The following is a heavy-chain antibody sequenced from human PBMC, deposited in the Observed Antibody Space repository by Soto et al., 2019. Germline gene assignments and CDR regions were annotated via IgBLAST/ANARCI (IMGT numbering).Heavy chain of an antibody. CDR3: VREDILGVRSFDY. V-gene: IGHV3-48*02. CDR2: ISSGSKTI. CDR1: GFTFSGYS. J-gene: IGHJ4*02. Sequence: PGGSLRLSCAASGFTFSGYSVNRVRQAPGKGLEWISYISSGSKTIYYADSVKGRFIVSRDNAKNSQYLQMNSLRDEDTAVYYCVREDILGVRSFDYWGQGTLVTVSS. D-gene: IGHD3-9*01.